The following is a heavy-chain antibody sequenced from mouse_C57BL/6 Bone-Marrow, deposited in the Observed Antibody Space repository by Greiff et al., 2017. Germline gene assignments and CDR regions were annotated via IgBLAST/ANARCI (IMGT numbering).Heavy chain of an antibody. D-gene: IGHD1-1*01. V-gene: IGHV14-1*01. CDR1: GFNIKDYY. J-gene: IGHJ2*01. CDR2: IDPEDGDT. Sequence: VQLKQSGAELVRPGASVKLSCTASGFNIKDYYMHWVKQRPEQGLEWIGRIDPEDGDTEYAPKFQGKATMTADASSNTAYLQLSSLTSEDTAVYYCTTCGSSYPSDYWGQGTTLTVSS. CDR3: TTCGSSYPSDY.